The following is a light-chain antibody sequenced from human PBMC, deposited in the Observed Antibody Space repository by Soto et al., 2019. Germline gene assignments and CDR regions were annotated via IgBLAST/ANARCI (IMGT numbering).Light chain of an antibody. Sequence: ASQSVRTYLAWYQQKPGQAPRLLIYGASTTATGIPARFSGSGSGTDLTLTIRRLEPEDFAVYYCQQYGSSPPGVNFGKGPRLEIK. CDR2: GAS. V-gene: IGKV3-20*01. CDR1: QSVRTY. J-gene: IGKJ5*01. CDR3: QQYGSSPPGVN.